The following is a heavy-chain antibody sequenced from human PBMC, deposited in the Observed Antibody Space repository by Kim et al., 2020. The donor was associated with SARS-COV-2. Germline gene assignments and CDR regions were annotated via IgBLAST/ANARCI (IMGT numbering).Heavy chain of an antibody. CDR3: TTDDEVVFGLDY. D-gene: IGHD2-21*01. CDR2: IKSKTDGGTT. J-gene: IGHJ4*02. Sequence: GGSLRLSCAASGFTFSNAWMSWVRQAPGKGLEWVGRIKSKTDGGTTDYAAPVKGRFTISRDDSKNTLYLQMNSLKTEDTAVYYCTTDDEVVFGLDYWGQGTLVTVSS. V-gene: IGHV3-15*01. CDR1: GFTFSNAW.